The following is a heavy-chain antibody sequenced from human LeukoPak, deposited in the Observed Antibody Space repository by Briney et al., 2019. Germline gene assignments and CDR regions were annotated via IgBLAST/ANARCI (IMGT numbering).Heavy chain of an antibody. CDR2: IFSSGSA. Sequence: SETLSLTCDVSGGSINNYYWSWIRQPAGKGLEWIGRIFSSGSANYNPSLKSRVTMSVDTSKNQFSLKLSSVTAADTAVYYCARDVRLPRRAFDIWGQGTMVTVSS. V-gene: IGHV4-4*07. CDR3: ARDVRLPRRAFDI. D-gene: IGHD5-18*01. CDR1: GGSINNYY. J-gene: IGHJ3*02.